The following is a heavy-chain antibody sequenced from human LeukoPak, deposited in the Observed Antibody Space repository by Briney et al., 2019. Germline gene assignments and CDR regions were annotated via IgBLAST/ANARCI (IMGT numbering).Heavy chain of an antibody. J-gene: IGHJ3*02. CDR3: AKTYVSDFWSGLGI. D-gene: IGHD3-3*01. Sequence: PGRSLSLSCAASGFTFSSYAMHWVRQAPGKGLEWVAVISYDGSNKYYADSVKGRFTISRDNSKNTLHLQMNSLRAEDTAVYYCAKTYVSDFWSGLGIWGQGTMVTVSS. CDR1: GFTFSSYA. V-gene: IGHV3-30-3*01. CDR2: ISYDGSNK.